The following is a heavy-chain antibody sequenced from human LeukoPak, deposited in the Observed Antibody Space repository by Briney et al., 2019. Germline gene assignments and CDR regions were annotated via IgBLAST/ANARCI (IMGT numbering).Heavy chain of an antibody. Sequence: GGSLRLSCAASGFIFSNCSMNWVRQAPGKGLEWVSSISSSSSYIYYADSVKGRFTISRDNAKNSLYLQMNSLRVEDTAVYYCARSYYGSGIDYWGQGTLVAVSS. CDR1: GFIFSNCS. V-gene: IGHV3-21*01. D-gene: IGHD3-10*01. CDR3: ARSYYGSGIDY. J-gene: IGHJ4*02. CDR2: ISSSSSYI.